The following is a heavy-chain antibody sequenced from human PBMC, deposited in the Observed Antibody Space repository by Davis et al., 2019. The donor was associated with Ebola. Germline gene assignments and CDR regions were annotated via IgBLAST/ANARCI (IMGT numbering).Heavy chain of an antibody. CDR1: GGSFSGYY. J-gene: IGHJ4*02. CDR3: AREGYYYDSSGYYRGHYFDY. V-gene: IGHV4-34*01. CDR2: INHSGST. Sequence: SETLSLTCAVYGGSFSGYYWSWIRQPPGKGLEWIGEINHSGSTNYNPSLKSRVTISVDTSKNQFSLKLSSVTAADTAVYYCAREGYYYDSSGYYRGHYFDYWGQGTLVTFSS. D-gene: IGHD3-22*01.